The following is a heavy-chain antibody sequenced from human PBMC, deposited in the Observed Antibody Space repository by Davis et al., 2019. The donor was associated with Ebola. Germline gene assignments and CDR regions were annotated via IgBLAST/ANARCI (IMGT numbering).Heavy chain of an antibody. D-gene: IGHD5-12*01. CDR2: INPNDGRT. CDR1: GYTFSNYV. J-gene: IGHJ3*02. V-gene: IGHV1-46*03. Sequence: AASVKVSCKTSGYTFSNYVLNWVRQAPGQGLEWMGMINPNDGRTIYAQKFQGRVTVTRDTSTTTVYMDLSSLRSEDTALYYCTTPGGQDSGYDVFDIWGQGTMVTVSS. CDR3: TTPGGQDSGYDVFDI.